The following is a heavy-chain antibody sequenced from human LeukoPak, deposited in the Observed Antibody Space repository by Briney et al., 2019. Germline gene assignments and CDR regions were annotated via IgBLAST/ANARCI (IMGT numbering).Heavy chain of an antibody. Sequence: ASVKASCKASGYTFTGYYMHWVRQAPGQGLEWMGWINPNSGGTNYAQKFQGRVTMTRDTSISTAYMELSRLRSDDTAVYYCASGDDILTGYYSYYFDYWGQGTLVTVSS. D-gene: IGHD3-9*01. CDR3: ASGDDILTGYYSYYFDY. CDR2: INPNSGGT. V-gene: IGHV1-2*02. J-gene: IGHJ4*02. CDR1: GYTFTGYY.